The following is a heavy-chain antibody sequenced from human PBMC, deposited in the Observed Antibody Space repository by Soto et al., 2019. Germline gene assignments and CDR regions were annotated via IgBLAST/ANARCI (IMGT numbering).Heavy chain of an antibody. J-gene: IGHJ4*02. D-gene: IGHD3-16*02. CDR1: GGSISSGGYY. V-gene: IGHV4-31*03. CDR3: ARYYDYVWGSYRSSYYFDY. CDR2: IYYSGST. Sequence: SETLSLTCTVSGGSISSGGYYWSWIRQHPGKGLEWIGYIYYSGSTYYNPSLKSRVTISVDTSKNQFSLKLSSVTAADTAVYYCARYYDYVWGSYRSSYYFDYWGQGTLVTVSS.